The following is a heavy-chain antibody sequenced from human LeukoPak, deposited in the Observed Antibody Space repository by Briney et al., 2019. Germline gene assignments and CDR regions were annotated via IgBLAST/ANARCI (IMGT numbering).Heavy chain of an antibody. CDR2: IYYSGST. D-gene: IGHD6-13*01. J-gene: IGHJ6*03. CDR1: GFTFSDYY. Sequence: GSLRLSCAASGFTFSDYYMSWIRQPPGKGLEWIGYIYYSGSTNYNPSLKSRVTISVDTSKNQFSLKLSPVTAADTAVYYCARVSSSSWPYYYYYMDVWGKGTTVTVSS. CDR3: ARVSSSSWPYYYYYMDV. V-gene: IGHV4-59*01.